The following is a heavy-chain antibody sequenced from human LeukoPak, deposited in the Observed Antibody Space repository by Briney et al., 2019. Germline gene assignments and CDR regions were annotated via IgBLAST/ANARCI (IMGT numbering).Heavy chain of an antibody. D-gene: IGHD2-21*01. V-gene: IGHV4-4*09. CDR1: GGSICGFY. J-gene: IGHJ5*02. Sequence: SETLSLTCTVGGGSICGFYWSWVPHSPGKGLEWSGYIFNSERTDYTPSLKSRVTMSADASKNQLSMELSFLTAADTAVYYCATSHDVKTAPYDLWGQGTLVTVSS. CDR2: IFNSERT. CDR3: ATSHDVKTAPYDL.